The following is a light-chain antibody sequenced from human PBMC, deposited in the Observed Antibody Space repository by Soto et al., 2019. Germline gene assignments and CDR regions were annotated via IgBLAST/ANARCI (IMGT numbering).Light chain of an antibody. J-gene: IGKJ1*01. CDR1: QSVSSSY. Sequence: DIVLTQSPGTLYLSPGERATLSCRASQSVSSSYLAWYQRKPGQAPRLLIYDASSSDTGIPDRFSGSGSGTDLTLTISRLEPEDFAVYYCQQYGSSQWTFGQGTKVDIK. CDR3: QQYGSSQWT. V-gene: IGKV3-20*01. CDR2: DAS.